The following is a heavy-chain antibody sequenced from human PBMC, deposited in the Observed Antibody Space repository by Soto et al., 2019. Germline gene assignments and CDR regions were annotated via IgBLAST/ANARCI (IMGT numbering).Heavy chain of an antibody. CDR3: ARRPTYYYYGMDV. J-gene: IGHJ6*02. CDR2: IYYSGST. CDR1: GGSISSSSYY. Sequence: LSLTCTVSGGSISSSSYYWGWIRQPPGKGLEWIGSIYYSGSTYYNPSLKSRVTISVDTSKNQFSLKLSSVTAADTAVYYCARRPTYYYYGMDVWGQGTTVTVSS. V-gene: IGHV4-39*01.